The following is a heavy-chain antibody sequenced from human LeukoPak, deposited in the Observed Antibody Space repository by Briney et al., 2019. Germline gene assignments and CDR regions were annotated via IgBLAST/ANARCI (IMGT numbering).Heavy chain of an antibody. V-gene: IGHV3-74*01. CDR2: IKSDGSTT. Sequence: GGSLRLSCAASGFTFSSSWMHWVRQAPGKGLVWVSRIKSDGSTTSYADSVKGRFTISRDNAKRTVYLQMNSLRAEDTAVYYCARGGASGGSCYDWGQGTLVTVSS. J-gene: IGHJ4*02. D-gene: IGHD2-15*01. CDR3: ARGGASGGSCYD. CDR1: GFTFSSSW.